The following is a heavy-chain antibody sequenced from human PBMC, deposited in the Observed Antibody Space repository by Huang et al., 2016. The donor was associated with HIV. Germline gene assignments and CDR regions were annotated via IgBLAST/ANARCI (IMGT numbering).Heavy chain of an antibody. CDR2: IYPGASDN. J-gene: IGHJ4*02. Sequence: EVQLVQSGAEVKKPGESLKISCKGSGYSFTSYWIGGVGQMPGKGLEWVVIIYPGASDNRYSPSFQGQFTISAAKSISTAYLQWSSLKASDTAMYYCARILMASYYFDYWGQGTLVTVSS. CDR1: GYSFTSYW. CDR3: ARILMASYYFDY. D-gene: IGHD6-6*01. V-gene: IGHV5-51*01.